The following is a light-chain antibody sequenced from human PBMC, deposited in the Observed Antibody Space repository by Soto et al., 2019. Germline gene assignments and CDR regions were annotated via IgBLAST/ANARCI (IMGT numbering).Light chain of an antibody. CDR1: QNININ. J-gene: IGKJ4*01. Sequence: EIVMTQSPLTLSVSPGERATLSCRASQNININLAWYQQRPGQAPLVLIYSASSRASGIPDRFSGSGSGTDFTITINRLEPDDFALYYCYQYKDWPPLTFGGGTGVEIK. CDR2: SAS. CDR3: YQYKDWPPLT. V-gene: IGKV3D-15*01.